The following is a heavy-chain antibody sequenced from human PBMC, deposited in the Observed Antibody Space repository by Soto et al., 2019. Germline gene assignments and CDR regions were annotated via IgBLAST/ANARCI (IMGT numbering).Heavy chain of an antibody. CDR1: GGSISSSSYY. Sequence: PSETLSLTCTVSGGSISSSSYYWGWIRQPPGKGLEWIGSIYYSGSTYYNPSLKSRVTISVDTSKNQFSLKLSSVTAADTAVYYCASPPLGMGSSDFDYWGQGTLVTVSS. V-gene: IGHV4-39*01. J-gene: IGHJ4*02. D-gene: IGHD6-6*01. CDR2: IYYSGST. CDR3: ASPPLGMGSSDFDY.